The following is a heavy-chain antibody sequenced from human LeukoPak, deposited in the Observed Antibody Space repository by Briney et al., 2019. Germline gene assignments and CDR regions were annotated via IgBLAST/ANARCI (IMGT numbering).Heavy chain of an antibody. D-gene: IGHD4-23*01. CDR1: GYTFTSYG. V-gene: IGHV1-18*01. Sequence: ASVKVSCKASGYTFTSYGISWVRQAPGQGLEWMGWISAYNGNTNYAQKLQGRVTMTTDTSTSTAYMELRSLRSDDTAVYYCVRDRGYGGNEGLDYWGQGTLVTVSS. CDR2: ISAYNGNT. CDR3: VRDRGYGGNEGLDY. J-gene: IGHJ4*02.